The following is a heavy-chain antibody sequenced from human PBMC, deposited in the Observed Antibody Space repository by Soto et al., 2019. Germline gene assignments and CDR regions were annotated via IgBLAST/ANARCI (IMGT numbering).Heavy chain of an antibody. CDR1: GFTFDDYA. Sequence: PGGSLRLSCAASGFTFDDYAMHWVRQAPGKGLEWVSGISWNSGSIGYADSVKGRFTISRDNAKNSLYLQMNSLRAEDTALYYCAKDLCSGGSCYFNYWGQGTMVTVSS. CDR3: AKDLCSGGSCYFNY. CDR2: ISWNSGSI. J-gene: IGHJ4*02. D-gene: IGHD2-15*01. V-gene: IGHV3-9*01.